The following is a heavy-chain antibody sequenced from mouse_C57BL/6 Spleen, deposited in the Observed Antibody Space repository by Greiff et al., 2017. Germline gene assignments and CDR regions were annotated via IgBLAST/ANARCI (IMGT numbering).Heavy chain of an antibody. CDR2: IYPSDSET. CDR1: GYTFTSYW. Sequence: QVQLQQPGAELVRPGSSVKLSCKASGYTFTSYWMDWVKQRPGQGLEWIGNIYPSDSETHYNQKFKDKATLTVDKSSSTAYMQLSSLTSEDSAVYYCAREGQATEYFDYWGQGTTLTVSS. V-gene: IGHV1-61*01. D-gene: IGHD3-2*02. J-gene: IGHJ2*01. CDR3: AREGQATEYFDY.